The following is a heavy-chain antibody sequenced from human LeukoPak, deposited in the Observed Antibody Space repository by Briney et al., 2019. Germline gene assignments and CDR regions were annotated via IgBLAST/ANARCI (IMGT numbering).Heavy chain of an antibody. CDR2: IAVGSGNT. V-gene: IGHV1-58*01. CDR3: AASTTVVTHVSGYYYYGMDV. J-gene: IGHJ6*02. Sequence: SVKVSCKASGFTFTSSAVQWVRQARGQRLEWIGWIAVGSGNTNYAQKFQERVTITRDMSTSTAYMELSSLRSEDTAVYYCAASTTVVTHVSGYYYYGMDVWGQGTTVTVSS. D-gene: IGHD4-23*01. CDR1: GFTFTSSA.